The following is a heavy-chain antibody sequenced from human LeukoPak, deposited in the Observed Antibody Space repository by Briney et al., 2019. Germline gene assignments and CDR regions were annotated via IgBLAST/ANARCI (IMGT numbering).Heavy chain of an antibody. J-gene: IGHJ4*02. CDR1: GFTFGDYA. Sequence: GGSLRLSCTASGFTFGDYAMSWFRQAPGKGLEWVGFIRSKAYGGTTEYAASVKGRFTISRDDSKSIAYLQMNSLKTEDTAVYYCTRLYDYGDYAAYWGQGTLVTVSS. CDR3: TRLYDYGDYAAY. D-gene: IGHD4-17*01. CDR2: IRSKAYGGTT. V-gene: IGHV3-49*03.